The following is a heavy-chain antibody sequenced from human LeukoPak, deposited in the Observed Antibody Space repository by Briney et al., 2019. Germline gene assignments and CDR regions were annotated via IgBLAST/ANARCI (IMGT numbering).Heavy chain of an antibody. CDR1: GFTFSSYS. D-gene: IGHD3-10*01. Sequence: GGYLRLSCAASGFTFSSYSMNWVRQAPGKGLEWVSSISSSSSYIYYADSVKGRFTISRDNAKNSLYLQMNSLRAEDTAVYYCASTRMVRGVIIWGQGTLVTVSS. J-gene: IGHJ4*02. CDR2: ISSSSSYI. V-gene: IGHV3-21*01. CDR3: ASTRMVRGVII.